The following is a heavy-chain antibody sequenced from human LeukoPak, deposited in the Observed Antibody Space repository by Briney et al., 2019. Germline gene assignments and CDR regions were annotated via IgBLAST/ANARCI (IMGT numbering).Heavy chain of an antibody. CDR1: GYSISSGYY. Sequence: SETLSLTCTVSGYSISSGYYWGWIRQPPGKGLEWIGSLYHSGNTYYNPSLKSRVTISVDTSKNQFSLKLSSVTAADTAVYYCARHRRSRLPDYWGQGTLVTVSS. CDR3: ARHRRSRLPDY. CDR2: LYHSGNT. V-gene: IGHV4-38-2*02. D-gene: IGHD6-25*01. J-gene: IGHJ4*02.